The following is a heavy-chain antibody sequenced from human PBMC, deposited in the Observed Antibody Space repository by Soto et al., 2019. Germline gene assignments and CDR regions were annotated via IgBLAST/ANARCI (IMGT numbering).Heavy chain of an antibody. V-gene: IGHV1-18*04. CDR3: ARDSWGLAVPDYHYDAMDV. CDR1: GYTFTSYG. D-gene: IGHD6-19*01. Sequence: QVQLVQSGAEVKKPGASVRVSCEASGYTFTSYGISWVRQAPGQGLEWMGWISVYSGSTNYAQKLQGRVTMTTDRSTRTGDMELRSLRSDDTAVYYCARDSWGLAVPDYHYDAMDVWGQGPTVTVS. J-gene: IGHJ6*02. CDR2: ISVYSGST.